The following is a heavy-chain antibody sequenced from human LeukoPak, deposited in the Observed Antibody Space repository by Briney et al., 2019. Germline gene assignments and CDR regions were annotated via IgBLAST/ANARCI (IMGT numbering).Heavy chain of an antibody. Sequence: PSETLSLTCTVSGGSISSGGYYWSWIRQHPGKGLEWIGYIYYSGTTYYNPSLKSRVTISVDTSKNQFSLKLSSVTAADTAVYYCARGRDDFWSGYTPGWFDPWGQGTLVTVSS. V-gene: IGHV4-31*03. CDR2: IYYSGTT. CDR3: ARGRDDFWSGYTPGWFDP. D-gene: IGHD3-3*01. CDR1: GGSISSGGYY. J-gene: IGHJ5*02.